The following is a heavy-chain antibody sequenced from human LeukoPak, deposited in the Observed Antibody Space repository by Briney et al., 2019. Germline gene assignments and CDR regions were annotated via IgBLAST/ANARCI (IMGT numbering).Heavy chain of an antibody. Sequence: GGSLRLSCAASGFTFNISAMSWVRQAPGKGLECVSPISGSGGSTYYADSVKGRFTISRENSKNTLYLQMNSLRAEDTAVYYCATSGGSYWSWGQGTLVTVSS. V-gene: IGHV3-23*01. D-gene: IGHD1-26*01. CDR2: ISGSGGST. CDR3: ATSGGSYWS. CDR1: GFTFNISA. J-gene: IGHJ5*02.